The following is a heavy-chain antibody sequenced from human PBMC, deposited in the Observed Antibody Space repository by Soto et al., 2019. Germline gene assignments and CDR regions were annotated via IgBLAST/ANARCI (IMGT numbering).Heavy chain of an antibody. CDR2: ISSNGGST. V-gene: IGHV3-64D*09. CDR3: VKVSGIAVAGVFDY. Sequence: GGSLRLSCSASGFTFSSYAMHWVRQAPGKGLEYVSAISSNGGSTYYADSVKGRFTISRDNSKNTLYLQMSSLRAEDWAVYYCVKVSGIAVAGVFDYWGQGTLVTVSS. J-gene: IGHJ4*02. CDR1: GFTFSSYA. D-gene: IGHD6-19*01.